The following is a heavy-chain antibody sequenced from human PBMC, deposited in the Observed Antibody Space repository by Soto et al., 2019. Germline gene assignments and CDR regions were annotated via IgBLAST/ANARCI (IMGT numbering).Heavy chain of an antibody. V-gene: IGHV4-4*07. D-gene: IGHD3-16*01. CDR3: AKDVSSRRWFDP. Sequence: QVQLQESGPGLVKPSETLSLTCAVSGASIRSYHWSWIRQPAGKGLEWIGRMQHTGNTNYNPSLKSRVTMSVDTSKNQISLKMXSVTAADTAVYFCAKDVSSRRWFDPWGQGXLVIVSS. CDR2: MQHTGNT. CDR1: GASIRSYH. J-gene: IGHJ5*02.